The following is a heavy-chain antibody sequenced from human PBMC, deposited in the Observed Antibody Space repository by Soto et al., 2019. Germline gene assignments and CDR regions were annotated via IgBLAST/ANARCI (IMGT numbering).Heavy chain of an antibody. Sequence: QVQLVESGGGLVKPGGSLRLSCAASGFTFSDYYMSWIRQAPGKGLEWVSYISSSGSTIYYADSVKGRFTISRDKAKNSLYLQMNSLRAEDTAVYYCARSPPVVVAATCYFDYWGQGTLVTVSS. D-gene: IGHD2-15*01. CDR2: ISSSGSTI. CDR1: GFTFSDYY. CDR3: ARSPPVVVAATCYFDY. J-gene: IGHJ4*02. V-gene: IGHV3-11*01.